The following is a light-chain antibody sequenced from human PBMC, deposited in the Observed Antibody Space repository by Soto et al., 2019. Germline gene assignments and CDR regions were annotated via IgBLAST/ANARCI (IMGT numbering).Light chain of an antibody. J-gene: IGKJ2*01. CDR3: LQHDNFPYT. CDR1: QGIRSD. V-gene: IGKV1-6*01. Sequence: AIQITQSPSSLSASVGDRVTITCRASQGIRSDLGWYQQRPGKAPKLLLYAASSLQSGVPSRFSGGGSGTDFTLTISSLQPEDFASYYCLQHDNFPYTFGQGTKLEIK. CDR2: AAS.